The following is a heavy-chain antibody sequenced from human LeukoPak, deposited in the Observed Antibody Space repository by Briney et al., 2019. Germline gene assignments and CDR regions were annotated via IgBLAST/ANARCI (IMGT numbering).Heavy chain of an antibody. Sequence: SETLSLTCSVSGVSISSGGYYWSWIRQHPGKGLEWIGYIYYSGSTYYNSSLKSRVIISVDRSKNQFSLRLGSVTAADTAVYYCARGIQSSFDIWGQGTMVTVSS. V-gene: IGHV4-31*03. CDR2: IYYSGST. D-gene: IGHD6-13*01. CDR3: ARGIQSSFDI. J-gene: IGHJ3*02. CDR1: GVSISSGGYY.